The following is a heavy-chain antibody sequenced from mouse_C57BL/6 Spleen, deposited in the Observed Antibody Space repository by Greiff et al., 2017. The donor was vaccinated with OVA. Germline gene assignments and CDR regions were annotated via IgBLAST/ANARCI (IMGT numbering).Heavy chain of an antibody. CDR3: ARKGDYYGSTYFDY. Sequence: QVQLQQSGPELVKPGASVKISCKASGYAFSSSWMNWVKQRPGKGLEWIGRIYPGDGDTNYNGKFKGKATLTADKSSSTAYMQLSSLTSEDSAVDFCARKGDYYGSTYFDYWGQGTTLTVSS. J-gene: IGHJ2*01. V-gene: IGHV1-82*01. D-gene: IGHD1-1*01. CDR1: GYAFSSSW. CDR2: IYPGDGDT.